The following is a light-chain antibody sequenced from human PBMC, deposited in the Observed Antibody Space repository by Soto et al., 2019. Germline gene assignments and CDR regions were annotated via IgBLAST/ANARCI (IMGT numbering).Light chain of an antibody. CDR2: DAS. J-gene: IGKJ1*01. CDR3: QQRSNWPPWT. V-gene: IGKV3-11*01. Sequence: RVMTQSPSTLPISRGDIATHSVRSSQSVTSYLAWYQQKPGQAPRLLIYDASNRATGIPARFSGSGSGTDFTLTIRSLEPEDFAVYSCQQRSNWPPWTFGQGSKVDI. CDR1: QSVTSY.